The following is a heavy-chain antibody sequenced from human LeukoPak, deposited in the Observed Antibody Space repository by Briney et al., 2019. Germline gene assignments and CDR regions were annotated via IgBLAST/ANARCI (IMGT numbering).Heavy chain of an antibody. V-gene: IGHV6-1*01. D-gene: IGHD2-15*01. Sequence: SQTLSLTCAISGGSVSSNSAAWNWIRQSPSRGLEWLGRTYYRSKWYNDYAVSVKSRITINPDTSKNQFSLQLNSVTPEDTAVYYCARVGTHCSGGSCYYFDYWGQGTLVTVSS. CDR3: ARVGTHCSGGSCYYFDY. J-gene: IGHJ4*02. CDR2: TYYRSKWYN. CDR1: GGSVSSNSAA.